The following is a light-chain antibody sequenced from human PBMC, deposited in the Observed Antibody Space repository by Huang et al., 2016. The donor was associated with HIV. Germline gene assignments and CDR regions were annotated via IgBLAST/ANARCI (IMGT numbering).Light chain of an antibody. CDR3: QQYYSTHLLT. V-gene: IGKV1-NL1*01. CDR2: AAS. Sequence: DIQMTQSPSSLSASVGDRVTITCRASQGIASSLAWYQQKPGKAPRLLLYAASALVSGVPSRFSGSGFETDYTLTISSLQPEDFATYYCQQYYSTHLLTFGGGTKVEIK. J-gene: IGKJ4*01. CDR1: QGIASS.